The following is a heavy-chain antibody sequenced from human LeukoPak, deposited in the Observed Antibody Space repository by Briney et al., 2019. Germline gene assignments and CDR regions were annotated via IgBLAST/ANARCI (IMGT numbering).Heavy chain of an antibody. CDR2: ISLDGSTT. V-gene: IGHV3-74*01. CDR1: GFTFSSYA. Sequence: PGGSLRLSCAASGFTFSSYAMSWVRQAPGKGLVWVSRISLDGSTTLYSDSVKGRFTISRDNAKNTLYLQMNSLRAEDTAVYYCGSSGDGYIDYWGQGTLVSVSS. D-gene: IGHD5-24*01. J-gene: IGHJ4*02. CDR3: GSSGDGYIDY.